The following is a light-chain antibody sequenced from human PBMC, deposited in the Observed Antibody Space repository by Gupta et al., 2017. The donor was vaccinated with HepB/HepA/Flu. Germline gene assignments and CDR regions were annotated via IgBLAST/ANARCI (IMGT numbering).Light chain of an antibody. CDR3: PQDNNYPLT. Sequence: DIQMTQSPSTLSASVGDRVTITCRASQSLNSRLAWYQQKPGRAPKFLIYKASTLESGVPSRFSGSGSGTEFPLTIRSLQPDDFATYSCPQDNNYPLTFGGGTKVEIK. CDR1: QSLNSR. CDR2: KAS. V-gene: IGKV1-5*03. J-gene: IGKJ4*01.